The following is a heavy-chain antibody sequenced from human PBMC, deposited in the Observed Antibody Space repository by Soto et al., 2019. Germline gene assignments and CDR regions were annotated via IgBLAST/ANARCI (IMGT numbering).Heavy chain of an antibody. J-gene: IGHJ4*02. D-gene: IGHD3-9*01. Sequence: GGSLRLSCAASGFTFSSYAMSWVRQAPGKGLEWVSAISGSGGSTYYADSVKGRFTISRDNSKNTLYLQMNSLRAEDTAVYYCAKDRSEHYDILTGNFDYWGQGTLVTVSS. CDR1: GFTFSSYA. V-gene: IGHV3-23*01. CDR3: AKDRSEHYDILTGNFDY. CDR2: ISGSGGST.